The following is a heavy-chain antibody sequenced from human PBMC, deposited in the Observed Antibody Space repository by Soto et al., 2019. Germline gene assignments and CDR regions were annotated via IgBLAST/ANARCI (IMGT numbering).Heavy chain of an antibody. D-gene: IGHD4-4*01. CDR2: IWYDGSNK. V-gene: IGHV3-33*01. CDR3: ARDPLLLQYNYYYGMDV. J-gene: IGHJ6*02. CDR1: GFTFSSYV. Sequence: PGGALRLSCAASGFTFSSYVMHWVRQAPGKGLEWVAVIWYDGSNKYYADSVKGRFTISRDNSKNTLYLQMNSLRAEDTAVYYCARDPLLLQYNYYYGMDVWGQGTTVTVSS.